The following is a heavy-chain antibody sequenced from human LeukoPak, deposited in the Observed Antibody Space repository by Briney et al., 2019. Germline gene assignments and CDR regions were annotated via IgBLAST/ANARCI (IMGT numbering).Heavy chain of an antibody. Sequence: GGSLRLSCAASGFTFSGSAMHWVRQASGKGLEWVGRIRSKANSYATAYAASVKGRFTISRDDSKNTAYLQMNSLKTEDTAVYYCARVRIDPDDAFDIWGQGTMVTVSS. D-gene: IGHD1-14*01. V-gene: IGHV3-73*01. J-gene: IGHJ3*02. CDR1: GFTFSGSA. CDR3: ARVRIDPDDAFDI. CDR2: IRSKANSYAT.